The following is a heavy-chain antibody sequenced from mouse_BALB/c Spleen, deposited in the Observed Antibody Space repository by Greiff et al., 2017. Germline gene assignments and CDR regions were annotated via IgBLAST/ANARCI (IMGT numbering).Heavy chain of an antibody. CDR2: IDPANGNT. V-gene: IGHV14-3*02. CDR1: GFNIKDTY. J-gene: IGHJ2*01. D-gene: IGHD1-1*01. CDR3: ARFYYGSSYDY. Sequence: VQLQQSGAELVKPGASVKLSCTASGFNIKDTYMHWVKQRPEQGLEWIGRIDPANGNTKYDPKFQGKATITADTSSNTAYLQLSSLTSEDTAVYYCARFYYGSSYDYWGQGTTLTVSS.